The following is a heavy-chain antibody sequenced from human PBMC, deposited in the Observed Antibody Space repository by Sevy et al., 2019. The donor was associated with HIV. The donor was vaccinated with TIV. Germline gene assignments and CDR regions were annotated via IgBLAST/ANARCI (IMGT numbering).Heavy chain of an antibody. D-gene: IGHD3-9*01. CDR1: GFDFNNHW. V-gene: IGHV3-7*03. CDR3: ARVPTGLQSFNYLLSTYFDS. Sequence: GGSLRLSCAASGFDFNNHWMSWVRQAPEKGLEWVANIKHDGSETYYVDSLEGRFTISGDNAKNSLSLQINDLRAEDTAMYYGARVPTGLQSFNYLLSTYFDSWGQGTLVTVSS. CDR2: IKHDGSET. J-gene: IGHJ4*02.